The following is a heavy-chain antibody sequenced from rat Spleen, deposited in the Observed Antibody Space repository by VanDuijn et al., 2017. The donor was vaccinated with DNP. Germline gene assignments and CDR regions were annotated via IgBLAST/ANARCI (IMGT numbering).Heavy chain of an antibody. D-gene: IGHD1-12*01. CDR3: ARSGYYDVYYYTMDA. CDR2: MQNGGGT. Sequence: QVQLKESGPGLVQPSQTLSLTCIVSGFSLSRYHVDWVRQPPGKGLEWMGRMQNGGGTDYNSVLKSRLSIRRDTSKSQVFLKMNSVQTEDTAMYFCARSGYYDVYYYTMDAWGQGTSVTVSS. J-gene: IGHJ4*01. CDR1: GFSLSRYH. V-gene: IGHV2-27*01.